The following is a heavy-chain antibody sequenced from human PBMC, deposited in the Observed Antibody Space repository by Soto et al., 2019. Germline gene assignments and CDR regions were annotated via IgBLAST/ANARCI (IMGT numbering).Heavy chain of an antibody. V-gene: IGHV4-31*03. D-gene: IGHD3-22*01. J-gene: IGHJ3*02. CDR3: ARVLGYYDSTGDYWVDAFDI. Sequence: SETLSLTCTVSGGSISSGGYYWSWIRQHPGKGLEWIGYIYYSGSTYYNPSLKSRVTISVDTSKNQFSLKLSSVTAADTAVYYCARVLGYYDSTGDYWVDAFDIWGQGTMVTVSS. CDR1: GGSISSGGYY. CDR2: IYYSGST.